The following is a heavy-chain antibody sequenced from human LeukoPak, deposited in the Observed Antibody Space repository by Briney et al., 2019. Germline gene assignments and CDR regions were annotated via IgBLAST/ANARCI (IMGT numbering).Heavy chain of an antibody. V-gene: IGHV3-30*04. D-gene: IGHD6-6*01. J-gene: IGHJ6*03. CDR1: GFTFSTFP. Sequence: GGSLRLSCEASGFTFSTFPMHWVRQTPDKRLEWVAVISDDGRDTYYADSVKGRFTITRDNSKNTLYLQMNSLSPEDTAVVYCARVGRVSIYPSYMDVWGKGTTVTVSS. CDR2: ISDDGRDT. CDR3: ARVGRVSIYPSYMDV.